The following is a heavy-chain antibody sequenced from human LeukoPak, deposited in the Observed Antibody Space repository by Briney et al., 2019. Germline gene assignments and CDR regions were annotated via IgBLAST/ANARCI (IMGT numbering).Heavy chain of an antibody. CDR2: IYYSGST. D-gene: IGHD3-22*01. CDR1: GGSISSYY. V-gene: IGHV4-59*01. Sequence: SETLSLTCTVSGGSISSYYWSWIRQPPGKGLEWIGYIYYSGSTNYNPSLKSRVTISVDTSKNQFSLKLCSVTAADTAVYYCARFLINYYDNSYDAFDIWGQGTMVTVSS. CDR3: ARFLINYYDNSYDAFDI. J-gene: IGHJ3*02.